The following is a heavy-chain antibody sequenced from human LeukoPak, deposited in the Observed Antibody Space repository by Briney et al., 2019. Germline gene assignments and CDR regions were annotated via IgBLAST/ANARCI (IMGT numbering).Heavy chain of an antibody. CDR3: ARESLYGYSYFDN. J-gene: IGHJ4*02. CDR2: IKQDGSEK. V-gene: IGHV3-7*01. Sequence: GGSLRLSCGASGFTFNSYWMSWVRQAPGKGLEWVANIKQDGSEKYYVDSVKGRFTISRDNAKNSLYLQMNSLRAEDTAVYYWARESLYGYSYFDNRGQGTLVTVPS. D-gene: IGHD5-18*01. CDR1: GFTFNSYW.